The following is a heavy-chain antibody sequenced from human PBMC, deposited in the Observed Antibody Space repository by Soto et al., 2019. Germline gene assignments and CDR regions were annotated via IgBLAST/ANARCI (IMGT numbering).Heavy chain of an antibody. CDR3: ARDRGYYDSSGYLKAFDI. CDR1: GGSVSSGSYY. J-gene: IGHJ3*02. CDR2: IYYSGST. D-gene: IGHD3-22*01. Sequence: SETLSLTCTVSGGSVSSGSYYWSWIRQPPGKGLEWIGYIYYSGSTNYNSSLKSRVTISVDTSKNQFSLKLTSVTAADTAVYYCARDRGYYDSSGYLKAFDIWGQGTMVTVS. V-gene: IGHV4-61*01.